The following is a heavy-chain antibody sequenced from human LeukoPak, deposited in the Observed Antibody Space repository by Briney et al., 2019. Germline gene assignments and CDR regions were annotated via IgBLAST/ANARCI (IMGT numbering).Heavy chain of an antibody. D-gene: IGHD3-22*01. CDR3: ARDSPDDSSGSDYFDY. CDR1: GFTFSSYS. Sequence: VGSLRLSCAASGFTFSSYSMNWVRQAPGKGLEWVSSISSSSSYIYYAGSVKGRFTISRDNAKNSLYLQMNSLRAEDTAVYYCARDSPDDSSGSDYFDYWGQGTLVTVSS. J-gene: IGHJ4*02. CDR2: ISSSSSYI. V-gene: IGHV3-21*01.